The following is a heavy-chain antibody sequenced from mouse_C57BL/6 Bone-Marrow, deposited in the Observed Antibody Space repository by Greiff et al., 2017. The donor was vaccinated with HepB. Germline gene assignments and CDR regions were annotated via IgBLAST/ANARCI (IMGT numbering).Heavy chain of an antibody. V-gene: IGHV5-15*01. CDR2: ISNLAYSI. CDR3: ARRIYYYGSSYDYYAMDY. J-gene: IGHJ4*01. D-gene: IGHD1-1*01. CDR1: GFTFSDYG. Sequence: EVKLVESGGGLVQPGGSLKLSCAASGFTFSDYGMAWVRQAPRKGPEWVAFISNLAYSIYYADTVTGRFTISRENAKNTLYLEMSSLRSEDTAMYYCARRIYYYGSSYDYYAMDYWGQGTSVTVSS.